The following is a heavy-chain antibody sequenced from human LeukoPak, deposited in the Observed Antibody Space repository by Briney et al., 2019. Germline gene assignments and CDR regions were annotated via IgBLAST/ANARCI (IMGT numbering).Heavy chain of an antibody. CDR2: VNRDGSET. Sequence: GGSLRLSCAASGFALSSHWMTWVRQVPGRGPEWVANVNRDGSETYYLDSVKGRFTISKDNAKNSLYLQMNRLRAEDTALYHCARNNGMDVWGQGTTVIVSS. J-gene: IGHJ6*02. CDR1: GFALSSHW. CDR3: ARNNGMDV. V-gene: IGHV3-7*03.